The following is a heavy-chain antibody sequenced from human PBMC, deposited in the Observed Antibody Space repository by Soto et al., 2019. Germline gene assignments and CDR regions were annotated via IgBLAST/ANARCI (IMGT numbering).Heavy chain of an antibody. V-gene: IGHV1-18*04. J-gene: IGHJ6*02. Sequence: GASVKVSCKASGYTFTSYGISWVRQAPGQGLEWMGWISAYNGNTNYAQKLQGRVTMTTDTSTSTAYMELRSLRSDDTAVYYCARVPVVPAAIRYHCYGMDVWGQGTTVTVS. CDR1: GYTFTSYG. CDR2: ISAYNGNT. D-gene: IGHD2-2*02. CDR3: ARVPVVPAAIRYHCYGMDV.